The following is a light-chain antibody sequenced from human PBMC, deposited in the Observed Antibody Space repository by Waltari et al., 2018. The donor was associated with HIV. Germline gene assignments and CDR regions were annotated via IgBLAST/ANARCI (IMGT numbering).Light chain of an antibody. Sequence: SYDLTQPPSLSVSPGQTASITCSGDKLVHKYAHWYQQKPGQSPVVVIYQDNKRPSEIPERFSGSNAENTATLTISGTQAMDEADYYCQAWDSSTAIFGGGAKLTVL. J-gene: IGLJ2*01. V-gene: IGLV3-1*01. CDR1: KLVHKY. CDR3: QAWDSSTAI. CDR2: QDN.